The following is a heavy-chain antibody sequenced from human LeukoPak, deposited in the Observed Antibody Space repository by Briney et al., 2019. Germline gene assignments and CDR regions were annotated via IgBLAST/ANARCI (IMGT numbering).Heavy chain of an antibody. V-gene: IGHV3-74*01. CDR2: VNSDGSST. CDR1: GFTFSSYW. J-gene: IGHJ4*02. D-gene: IGHD5-18*01. CDR3: GRIKGYSYDY. Sequence: PGRSLRLSCAVSGFTFSSYWMHWVRQAPGKGLVWVSRVNSDGSSTTYADSVKGRFTISRDNAKNTLYLQMNSLRAEDTAVYYCGRIKGYSYDYWGQGTLVTVSS.